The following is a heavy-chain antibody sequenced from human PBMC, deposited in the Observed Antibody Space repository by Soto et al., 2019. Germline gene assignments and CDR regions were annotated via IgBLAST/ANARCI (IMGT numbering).Heavy chain of an antibody. CDR2: IREDGKEI. J-gene: IGHJ3*02. CDR3: GTDQWGGAFDI. Sequence: PGGSLRLSCAASGFTLSSYWMAWVRQTPGKGLEFVANIREDGKEINYVDSVKGRFTISRDNAKNSLFLQMNSLRDDDTAVYYCGTDQWGGAFDIGGQGTMVTGS. CDR1: GFTLSSYW. V-gene: IGHV3-7*01. D-gene: IGHD3-10*01.